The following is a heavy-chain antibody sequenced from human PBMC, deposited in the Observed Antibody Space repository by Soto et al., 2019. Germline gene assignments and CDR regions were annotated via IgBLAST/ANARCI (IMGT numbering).Heavy chain of an antibody. CDR3: ARGGHVVVVTAALDY. D-gene: IGHD2-21*02. Sequence: QVQLMQSGAEVKKPGASVKVSCKASGDTFTNYYIHWVRQAPGQGLEWMGTVNPSGGHTTYAQHFLGRVTMTRATSTSTPDMELTSLTSDDTAVYYCARGGHVVVVTAALDYWGQGTLVTVSS. CDR2: VNPSGGHT. CDR1: GDTFTNYY. V-gene: IGHV1-46*01. J-gene: IGHJ4*02.